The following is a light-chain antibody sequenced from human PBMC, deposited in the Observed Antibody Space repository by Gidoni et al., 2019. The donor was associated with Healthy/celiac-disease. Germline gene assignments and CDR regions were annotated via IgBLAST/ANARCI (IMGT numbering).Light chain of an antibody. V-gene: IGKV3-20*01. CDR2: GAS. CDR1: QSVSSSY. Sequence: LVLTQSPVTLSLSPGERATLSCRASQSVSSSYLAWYQQKPGQAPRLLIYGASSRATGIPDRFSGSGSGTDFTLTISRLEPEDFAVYYCQQYGSSPYTFGQGTKLEIK. J-gene: IGKJ2*01. CDR3: QQYGSSPYT.